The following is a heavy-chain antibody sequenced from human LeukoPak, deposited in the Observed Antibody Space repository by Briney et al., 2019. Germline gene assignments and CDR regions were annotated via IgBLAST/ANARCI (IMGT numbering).Heavy chain of an antibody. CDR3: ASLYSYGSGSYYNPFDY. V-gene: IGHV4-39*01. J-gene: IGHJ4*02. CDR2: TYYTGNT. Sequence: SETLSLTCTVSGGSTSSNYFWGWIRQPPGKDLEWIGSTYYTGNTYYNPSLKSRVTISADMSKNQFSLKLSSVNAADTAVYYCASLYSYGSGSYYNPFDYWGQGTLVTVSS. D-gene: IGHD3-10*01. CDR1: GGSTSSNYF.